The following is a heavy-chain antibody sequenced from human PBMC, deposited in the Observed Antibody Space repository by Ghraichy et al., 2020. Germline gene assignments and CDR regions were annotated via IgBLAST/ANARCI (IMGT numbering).Heavy chain of an antibody. CDR2: ISNGDGTI. J-gene: IGHJ4*02. D-gene: IGHD2-15*01. Sequence: RGSLRLSCAVSGLTFSGYTMKWVRQAPGKGLEWISFISNGDGTIYYADSVKGRFTISRDNAKNSLYLQMNSLRDEDTAVYYCATGGGTFWGQGTLVTVSS. V-gene: IGHV3-48*02. CDR1: GLTFSGYT. CDR3: ATGGGTF.